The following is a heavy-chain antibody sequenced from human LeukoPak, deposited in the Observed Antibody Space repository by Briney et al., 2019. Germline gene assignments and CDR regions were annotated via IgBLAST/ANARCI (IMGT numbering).Heavy chain of an antibody. Sequence: SETLSLTCAVSGGSISNYYCSWIRQPPGKGLEWLGYIHYSGYTNYNPSLKSRVTISVDSSKNQFSLNLSSVTAADTAVYYCARHWGSDWYFDLWGRGTLVTVSS. V-gene: IGHV4-59*01. CDR3: ARHWGSDWYFDL. D-gene: IGHD7-27*01. J-gene: IGHJ2*01. CDR2: IHYSGYT. CDR1: GGSISNYY.